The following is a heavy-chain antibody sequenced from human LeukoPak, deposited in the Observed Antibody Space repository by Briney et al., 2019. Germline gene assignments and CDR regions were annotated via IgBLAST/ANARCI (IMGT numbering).Heavy chain of an antibody. CDR3: VRDRGTYRPIDY. D-gene: IGHD1-26*01. CDR1: AFSLNTYN. V-gene: IGHV3-21*04. J-gene: IGHJ4*02. CDR2: MSYTGTYI. Sequence: GGSLRLSCAASAFSLNTYNMNWVRQPPGKGREWVSSMSYTGTYIDYADSVKGRFTISRDNAENTLYLQMNSLRAEDTAIYYCVRDRGTYRPIDYWGQGTLVTVSS.